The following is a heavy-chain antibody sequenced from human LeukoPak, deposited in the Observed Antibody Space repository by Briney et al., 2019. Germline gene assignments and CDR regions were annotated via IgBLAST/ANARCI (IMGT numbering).Heavy chain of an antibody. Sequence: GASVKVCCKASGGTFSSSAISWVREAPGHGLEWLGGINPIFGTANYAQKFQGRVTITTDESTSTAYMELSSLRSEDTAVYYCARAGRQLHYYYYMDVWGKGTTVTVSS. D-gene: IGHD6-6*01. CDR3: ARAGRQLHYYYYMDV. CDR2: INPIFGTA. J-gene: IGHJ6*03. V-gene: IGHV1-69*05. CDR1: GGTFSSSA.